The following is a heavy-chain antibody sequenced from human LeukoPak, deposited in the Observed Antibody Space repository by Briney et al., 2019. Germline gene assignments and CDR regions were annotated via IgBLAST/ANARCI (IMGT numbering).Heavy chain of an antibody. CDR1: GFTFDDYA. V-gene: IGHV3-9*01. Sequence: PGRSLRLSCAASGFTFDDYAMHWVRQAPGKGLEWVSGISWNSGSIGYADSVKGRFTISRDNAKNPLYLQMNSLRAEDTALYYCAKGSRVAGYYYYYGMDVWGQGTTVTVSS. D-gene: IGHD2-15*01. CDR3: AKGSRVAGYYYYYGMDV. CDR2: ISWNSGSI. J-gene: IGHJ6*02.